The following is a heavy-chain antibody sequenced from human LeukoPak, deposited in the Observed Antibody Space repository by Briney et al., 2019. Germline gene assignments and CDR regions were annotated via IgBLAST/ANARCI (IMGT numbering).Heavy chain of an antibody. J-gene: IGHJ4*02. D-gene: IGHD3-22*01. CDR1: GASINNYY. Sequence: SETLSLTCTVSGASINNYYWSWIRQPPGKGLEWIGYIYYYGSTNYNPSLKSRVTISVDTSENQFSLRLTSVTAADTAVYYCVRLRGSSGPIDHWGLGTLVTVSS. CDR2: IYYYGST. CDR3: VRLRGSSGPIDH. V-gene: IGHV4-59*01.